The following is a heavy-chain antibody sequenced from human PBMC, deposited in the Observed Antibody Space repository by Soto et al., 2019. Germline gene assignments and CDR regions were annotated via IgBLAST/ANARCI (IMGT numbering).Heavy chain of an antibody. V-gene: IGHV5-51*01. CDR1: GYRFTNYW. CDR3: ARDDCSGTTCYEFDY. D-gene: IGHD2-2*01. CDR2: IYPGDSDT. Sequence: GESLKISCQGSGYRFTNYWIGWVRQMPGKGLEWMGIIYPGDSDTRYSPSFQGQVTISADKSINTAYLQWSSLKASDTAMYYCARDDCSGTTCYEFDYWGQGTQVTVSS. J-gene: IGHJ4*02.